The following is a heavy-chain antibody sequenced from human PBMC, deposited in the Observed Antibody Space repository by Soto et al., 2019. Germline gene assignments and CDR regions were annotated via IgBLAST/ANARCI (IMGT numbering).Heavy chain of an antibody. D-gene: IGHD3-22*01. CDR2: IXVGNGXT. CDR3: ATPQDYDGCLDS. Sequence: GXSVKVSCKTPGSTFTSYNIHWVRQAPGQRLEWMGSIXVGNGXTRYSQKFQGXXTLPRATXXNTDYLDLNSLIPDDTALYYCATPQDYDGCLDSWGQGTLVTASS. CDR1: GSTFTSYN. J-gene: IGHJ4*02. V-gene: IGHV1-3*01.